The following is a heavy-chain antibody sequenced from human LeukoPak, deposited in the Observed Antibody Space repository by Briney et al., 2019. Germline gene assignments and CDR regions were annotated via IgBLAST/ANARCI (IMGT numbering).Heavy chain of an antibody. Sequence: GGSLRLSCAASGITVSRNHMSWVRQAPGKGLGWVSVIYSGGETYYAESVKGRFTISRDNSKNTLYLQMNSLRDEDTAVYYCARDQCTSASCYSNWGQGTRVTVSS. CDR3: ARDQCTSASCYSN. V-gene: IGHV3-53*05. J-gene: IGHJ1*01. D-gene: IGHD2-2*02. CDR1: GITVSRNH. CDR2: IYSGGET.